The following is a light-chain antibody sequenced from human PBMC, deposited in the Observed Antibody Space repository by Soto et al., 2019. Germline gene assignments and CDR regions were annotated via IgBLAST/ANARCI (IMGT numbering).Light chain of an antibody. CDR3: SSYSPTSTLV. J-gene: IGLJ2*01. CDR2: EGT. V-gene: IGLV2-23*01. Sequence: QSALTQPASMSGSPGQSITISCTGTGSDVGSYNLVSWYQQHPGEVPKLIIYEGTKRPSGVSSRFSGSKSGNAASLTISGLQADDESHYYCSSYSPTSTLVFGGGTKLTVL. CDR1: GSDVGSYNL.